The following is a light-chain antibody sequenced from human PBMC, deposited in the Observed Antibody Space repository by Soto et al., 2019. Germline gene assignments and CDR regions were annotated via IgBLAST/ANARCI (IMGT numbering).Light chain of an antibody. CDR3: QQRVIWPYT. CDR1: RTVFNF. CDR2: DAS. Sequence: EIALTQSPATLSLSPGERATLSCRANRTVFNFLIWYQQKPGQAPRLLIYDASNRATDIPARFSGTGSGTDFRLTISSLEPEDFALYFCQQRVIWPYTFGPGTKLEIK. J-gene: IGKJ2*01. V-gene: IGKV3-11*01.